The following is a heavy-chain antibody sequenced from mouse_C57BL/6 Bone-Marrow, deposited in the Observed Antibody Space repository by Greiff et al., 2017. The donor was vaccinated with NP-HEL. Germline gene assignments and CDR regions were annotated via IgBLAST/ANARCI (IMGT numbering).Heavy chain of an antibody. J-gene: IGHJ3*01. Sequence: QVQLQQPGAELVKPGASVKLSCKASGYTFTSYWMHWVKQRPGRGLEWIGRIDPNSGGTKYNEKFKSKATLTVDKPSSTAYLQRSSLTSEDSAVYNCAREGYGSSYGFAYWGQGTLVTVSA. V-gene: IGHV1-72*01. CDR2: IDPNSGGT. CDR1: GYTFTSYW. CDR3: AREGYGSSYGFAY. D-gene: IGHD1-1*01.